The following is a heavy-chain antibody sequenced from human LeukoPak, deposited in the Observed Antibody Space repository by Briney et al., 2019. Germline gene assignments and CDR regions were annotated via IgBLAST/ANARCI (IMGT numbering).Heavy chain of an antibody. D-gene: IGHD6-19*01. J-gene: IGHJ4*02. CDR1: GFTFSSYD. CDR3: AKKGVAGMFLFDY. V-gene: IGHV3-23*01. Sequence: GGSLTLSCAASGFTFSSYDMSWVRQAPGKGLEWVSAISGSGGSTYYADSVKGRFTISRDNAKNTLYLQMNSLRAEDTAVYYCAKKGVAGMFLFDYWGQRTLVTVSS. CDR2: ISGSGGST.